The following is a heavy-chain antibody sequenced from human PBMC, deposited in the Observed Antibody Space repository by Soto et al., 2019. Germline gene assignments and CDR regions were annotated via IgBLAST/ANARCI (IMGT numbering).Heavy chain of an antibody. CDR1: GFTFTSHG. V-gene: IGHV3-30*18. J-gene: IGHJ6*02. CDR2: ISYDGTYK. Sequence: QVQLVESGGGVVQPGRSLRLSCAASGFTFTSHGMHWVRQAPGQGLEWVAVISYDGTYKYYAGPVKGRFTISRDSSKNTVDLHMNSLRAEDTAVYFCAKGFVDYGDYENFYYYGMDVWGQGTTVTVSS. CDR3: AKGFVDYGDYENFYYYGMDV. D-gene: IGHD4-17*01.